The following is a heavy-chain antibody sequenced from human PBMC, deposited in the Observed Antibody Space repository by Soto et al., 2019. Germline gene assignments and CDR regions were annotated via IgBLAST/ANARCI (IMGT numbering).Heavy chain of an antibody. D-gene: IGHD7-27*01. V-gene: IGHV4-61*03. Sequence: SETLSLTCIVSCDSVTSGSYYWTWLRQPPGKGLEWIGYISYTGRTKYNPSLQSRVTISVDTSKNDFSLNLSSVTAADAAVYFCAREWGLLPYYVMNVWGHGTAVTVSS. CDR2: ISYTGRT. CDR3: AREWGLLPYYVMNV. J-gene: IGHJ6*02. CDR1: CDSVTSGSYY.